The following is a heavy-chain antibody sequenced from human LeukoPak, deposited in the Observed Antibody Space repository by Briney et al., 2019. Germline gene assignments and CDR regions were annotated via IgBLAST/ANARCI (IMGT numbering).Heavy chain of an antibody. D-gene: IGHD1-7*01. CDR1: GFTFSDYD. CDR2: ISSSGSTI. Sequence: GGSLRLSCAASGFTFSDYDMSWIRQATGKGLEWVSYISSSGSTIYYADSVKGRFTISRDNAKNSLYLQMNSLRAEDTAIYYCAREDDWNYEDYWGQGTLVTVSS. J-gene: IGHJ4*02. CDR3: AREDDWNYEDY. V-gene: IGHV3-11*04.